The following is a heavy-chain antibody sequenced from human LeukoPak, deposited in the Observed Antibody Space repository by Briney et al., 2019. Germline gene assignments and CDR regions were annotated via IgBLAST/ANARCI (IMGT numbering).Heavy chain of an antibody. CDR1: GGSFSGYY. J-gene: IGHJ5*02. Sequence: SETLSLTCAVYGGSFSGYYWSWIRQPPGKGLEWIGEINHSGSANYNPSLKSRVTISVDTSKNQFSLKLSSVTAADTAVYYCATQGVGIAAADTSWGQGTLVTVSS. CDR2: INHSGSA. D-gene: IGHD6-13*01. V-gene: IGHV4-34*01. CDR3: ATQGVGIAAADTS.